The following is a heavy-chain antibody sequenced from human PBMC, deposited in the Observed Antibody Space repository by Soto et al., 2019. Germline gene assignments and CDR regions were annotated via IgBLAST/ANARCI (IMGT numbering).Heavy chain of an antibody. CDR2: ISYDGSNK. V-gene: IGHV3-30-3*01. CDR1: GFTFSSYA. J-gene: IGHJ5*02. CDR3: ARDSGLWFGEFHWFDP. D-gene: IGHD3-10*01. Sequence: QVQLVESGGGVVQPGRSLRLSCAASGFTFSSYAMHWVRQAPGKGLEWVAVISYDGSNKYYADSVKGRFTISRDNSKNTLYLQMNRLRAEDTAVYYCARDSGLWFGEFHWFDPWGQGTMVTVSS.